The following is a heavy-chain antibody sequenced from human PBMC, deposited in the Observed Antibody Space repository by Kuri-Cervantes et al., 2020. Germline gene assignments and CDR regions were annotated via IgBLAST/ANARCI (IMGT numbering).Heavy chain of an antibody. CDR2: IYYSGST. CDR3: ARGNDFWFRRTTNWFDP. V-gene: IGHV4-59*01. D-gene: IGHD3-3*01. Sequence: GSLRLSCTVSGGSISSYYWSWIRQPPGKGLEWIGYIYYSGSTNYNPSLKSRVTISVDTSKNQFSLKLSSVTAAGTAVYYCARGNDFWFRRTTNWFDPWGQGTLVTVSS. CDR1: GGSISSYY. J-gene: IGHJ5*02.